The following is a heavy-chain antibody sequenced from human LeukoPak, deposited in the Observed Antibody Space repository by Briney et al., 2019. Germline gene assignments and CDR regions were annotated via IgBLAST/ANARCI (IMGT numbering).Heavy chain of an antibody. Sequence: GRSLRLSCAASGFTFSSYAMHWVRQAPGKGLEWVAIISYDGSNEYYPDSVKGRFTISRDNSKNTLSLQMNSLRAEDTALYYCAREGRYSYESRGAFDSWGQGTMVTVTS. D-gene: IGHD5-18*01. J-gene: IGHJ3*02. V-gene: IGHV3-30*01. CDR1: GFTFSSYA. CDR2: ISYDGSNE. CDR3: AREGRYSYESRGAFDS.